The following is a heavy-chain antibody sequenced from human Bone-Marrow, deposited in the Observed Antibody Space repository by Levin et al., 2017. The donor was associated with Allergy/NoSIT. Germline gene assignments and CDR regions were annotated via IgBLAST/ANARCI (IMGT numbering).Heavy chain of an antibody. D-gene: IGHD5-18*01. CDR3: ARGGDNYGYLGWFDP. Sequence: KASETLSLTCGVFGGSFSGFYWTWIRQPPGKGLEWIGEIKHSGGTSYVPSLKSRVTISLDTSKKQLSLRLNSVTAADTAVYYCARGGDNYGYLGWFDPWGEGTLVTVSS. V-gene: IGHV4-34*01. CDR2: IKHSGGT. J-gene: IGHJ5*02. CDR1: GGSFSGFY.